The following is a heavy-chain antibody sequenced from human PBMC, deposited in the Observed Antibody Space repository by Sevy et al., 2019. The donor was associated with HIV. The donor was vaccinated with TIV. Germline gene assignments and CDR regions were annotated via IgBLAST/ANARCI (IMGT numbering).Heavy chain of an antibody. V-gene: IGHV1-18*01. J-gene: IGHJ4*02. CDR2: ISVNNGNR. Sequence: ASVKVSCKASGYTFTTYAITCVRQAPGEGLEWMGWISVNNGNRNYAQKVQDRVTMTTDTSTNTAYMELRSLRSDDTAMYYCARVVMSSSWPCFDYWGQGTLVTVSS. CDR3: ARVVMSSSWPCFDY. CDR1: GYTFTTYA. D-gene: IGHD6-13*01.